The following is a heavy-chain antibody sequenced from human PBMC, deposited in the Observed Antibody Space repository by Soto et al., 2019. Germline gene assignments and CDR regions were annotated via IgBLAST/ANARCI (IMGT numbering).Heavy chain of an antibody. CDR3: VRSGDNYNLLDY. CDR1: GFTFSDHY. Sequence: PGGSLRLSCAASGFTFSDHYMSWIRQAPGGGLEWIGYSSNSGSLTRYADSVKGRFSISRDNAKNSLYLQINSLRGDDTATYFCVRSGDNYNLLDYWGQGTLVTVSS. CDR2: SSNSGSLT. D-gene: IGHD1-1*01. J-gene: IGHJ4*02. V-gene: IGHV3-11*06.